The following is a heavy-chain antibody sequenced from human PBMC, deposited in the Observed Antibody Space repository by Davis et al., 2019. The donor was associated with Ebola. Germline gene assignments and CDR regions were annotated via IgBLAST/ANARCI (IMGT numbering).Heavy chain of an antibody. J-gene: IGHJ6*02. CDR3: AREGTTVVTPDYYYYGMDV. CDR1: GFTFSSYA. CDR2: ISYDGSNK. Sequence: PGGSLRLSCAASGFTFSSYAMSWIRQAPGKGLEWVAVISYDGSNKYYADSVKGRFTISRDNSKNTLYLQMNSLRAEDTAVYYCAREGTTVVTPDYYYYGMDVWGQGTTVTFSS. V-gene: IGHV3-30-3*01. D-gene: IGHD4-23*01.